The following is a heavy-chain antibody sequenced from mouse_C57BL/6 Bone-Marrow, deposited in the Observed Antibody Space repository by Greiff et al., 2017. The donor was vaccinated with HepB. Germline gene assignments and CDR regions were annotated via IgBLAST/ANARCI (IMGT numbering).Heavy chain of an antibody. Sequence: EVQLQQSGAELVKPGASVKLSCTASGFNIKDYYMHWVKQRTEQGLEWIGRIDPEDGETKYAPKFQGKATKTADTSSTPAYLQLSSLTSEDTAVYYCARRGFYYDYDGWFAYWGQGTLVTVSA. CDR1: GFNIKDYY. CDR3: ARRGFYYDYDGWFAY. V-gene: IGHV14-2*01. J-gene: IGHJ3*01. CDR2: IDPEDGET. D-gene: IGHD2-4*01.